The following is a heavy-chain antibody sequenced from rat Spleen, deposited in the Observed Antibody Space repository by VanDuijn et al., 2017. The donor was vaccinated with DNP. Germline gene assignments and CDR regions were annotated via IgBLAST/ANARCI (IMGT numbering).Heavy chain of an antibody. CDR3: TTVLSGIRAMDA. Sequence: EVQLVESGGGLVQPGRSLKLSCAASGFTFSNYDMAWVRQAPTKGLEWVASISTSGGSTYYRDSVKGRFTISRDNAKSTLYLQMDSLRSEDTATYYCTTVLSGIRAMDAWGQGTSVTVSS. CDR1: GFTFSNYD. V-gene: IGHV5-27*01. D-gene: IGHD4-3*01. J-gene: IGHJ4*01. CDR2: ISTSGGST.